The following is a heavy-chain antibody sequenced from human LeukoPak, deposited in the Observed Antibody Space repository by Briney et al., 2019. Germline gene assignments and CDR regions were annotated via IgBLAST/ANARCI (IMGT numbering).Heavy chain of an antibody. J-gene: IGHJ4*02. CDR1: GGSISSSNW. D-gene: IGHD3-10*01. V-gene: IGHV4-4*02. CDR2: IYHSGST. CDR3: ARVSGSYYFFEY. Sequence: PSGTLSLTCAVSGGSISSSNWWSWVRQPPGKGLEWIGEIYHSGSTYYNPSLKNRVTISVDTSKNHFSLKLSSVTAADTAVYYCARVSGSYYFFEYWGQGTLVTVSS.